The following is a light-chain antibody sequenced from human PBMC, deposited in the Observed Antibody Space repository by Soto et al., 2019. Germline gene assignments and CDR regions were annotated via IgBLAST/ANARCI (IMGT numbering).Light chain of an antibody. CDR1: QNIHTY. CDR2: KAS. CDR3: QHYNSYSEA. Sequence: DIQMTQSPSSLSASVGDRVTLTCRASQNIHTYLNWYRQKPGTAPHLLIYKASTLKSGVPSRFSGSGSGTEFTLTISSLQPDDFATYYCQHYNSYSEAFGQGTKVDIK. V-gene: IGKV1-5*03. J-gene: IGKJ1*01.